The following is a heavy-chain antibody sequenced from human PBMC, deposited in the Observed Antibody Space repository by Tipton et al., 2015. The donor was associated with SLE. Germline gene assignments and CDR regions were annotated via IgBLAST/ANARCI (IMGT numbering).Heavy chain of an antibody. D-gene: IGHD5-18*01. J-gene: IGHJ4*02. CDR1: AFSITSYW. CDR2: IKEDGSDK. CDR3: VREGDTAFDY. Sequence: SLRLSCSASAFSITSYWMTWVRQAPGKGLEWLANIKEDGSDKNYVDSVKGRLTVSRDNAKNALYLQMSSLTAEDTAMYFCVREGDTAFDYWGQGTLVTVSS. V-gene: IGHV3-7*01.